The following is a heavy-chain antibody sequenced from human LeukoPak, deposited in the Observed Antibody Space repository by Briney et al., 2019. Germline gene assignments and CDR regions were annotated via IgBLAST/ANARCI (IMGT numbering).Heavy chain of an antibody. J-gene: IGHJ5*02. Sequence: SETLSLTCTVSGGSISSGDYYWSWIRQPPGKGLEWIGYIYYSGSTYYNPSLKSRVTIPVDTSKNQFSLKLSSVTAADTAVYYCAGGMVRGLYNWFDPWGQGTLVTVSS. V-gene: IGHV4-30-4*01. CDR1: GGSISSGDYY. D-gene: IGHD3-10*01. CDR2: IYYSGST. CDR3: AGGMVRGLYNWFDP.